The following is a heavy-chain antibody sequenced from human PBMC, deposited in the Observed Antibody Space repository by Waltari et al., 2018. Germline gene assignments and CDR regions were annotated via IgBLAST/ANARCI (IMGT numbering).Heavy chain of an antibody. J-gene: IGHJ6*03. V-gene: IGHV3-74*01. CDR3: ARGPSYFYMDV. CDR2: PNGDGSNT. CDR1: GFTFSSYW. Sequence: EVQLVESGGGLVQPGGSLRLSCAASGFTFSSYWLHWVRQAPGKGLVGVSRPNGDGSNTNYADSVKGRFTISRDNAKNTLYLRLYSLRAEDTAVYYCARGPSYFYMDVWGKGTTVTVSS.